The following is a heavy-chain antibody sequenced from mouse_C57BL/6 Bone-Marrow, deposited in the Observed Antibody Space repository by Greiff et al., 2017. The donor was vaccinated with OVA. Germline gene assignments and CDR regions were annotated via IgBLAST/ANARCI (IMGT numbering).Heavy chain of an antibody. J-gene: IGHJ4*01. CDR3: TTKLRQGGDYAMDY. D-gene: IGHD2-4*01. CDR1: GFNIKDDY. V-gene: IGHV14-4*01. Sequence: VQLKQSGAELVRPGASVKLSCTASGFNIKDDYMHWVKQRPEQGLEWIGWIDPENGDTEYASKFQGTATITAETSSNKAYLQLSSLTSEDTAVYYCTTKLRQGGDYAMDYWGQGTSVTVSS. CDR2: IDPENGDT.